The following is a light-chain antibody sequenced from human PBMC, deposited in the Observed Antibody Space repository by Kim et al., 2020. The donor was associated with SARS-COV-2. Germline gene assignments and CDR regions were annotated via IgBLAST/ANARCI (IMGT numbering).Light chain of an antibody. V-gene: IGKV1-39*01. J-gene: IGKJ2*01. CDR1: QTITSY. Sequence: DIQLTQSPSSLSASVGDRVTITCRASQTITSYLNWYQQKPGKAPKVLIYTVSNLQTGVPSRFSGSGSGTDFTLTINSLQSEDSATYFCQQSYSFPYTFGQGTKLEI. CDR2: TVS. CDR3: QQSYSFPYT.